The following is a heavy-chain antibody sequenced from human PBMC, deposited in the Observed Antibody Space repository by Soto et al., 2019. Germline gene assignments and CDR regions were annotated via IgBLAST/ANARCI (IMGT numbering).Heavy chain of an antibody. J-gene: IGHJ4*02. Sequence: QVQLVESGGGVVQPGRSLRLSCAASGFTFSSYGMHWVRQAPGKGLEWVAVISYDGSNKYYADSVKGRFTNSRENSKNTLYLQMNSLRAEDTAVYYCPEDPQGWLQFVFEYWGQGTPVTVSS. V-gene: IGHV3-30*18. CDR3: PEDPQGWLQFVFEY. CDR2: ISYDGSNK. CDR1: GFTFSSYG. D-gene: IGHD5-12*01.